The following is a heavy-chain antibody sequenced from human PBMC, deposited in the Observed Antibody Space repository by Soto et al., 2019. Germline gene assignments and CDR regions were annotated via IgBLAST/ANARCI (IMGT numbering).Heavy chain of an antibody. CDR1: GYTFTSYG. CDR2: ISTYTGNT. J-gene: IGHJ6*02. CDR3: ARDKGKAVTGTNYYYGMDV. V-gene: IGHV1-18*04. D-gene: IGHD6-19*01. Sequence: QVQLVQSGAEVKRPGASLKVSCKASGYTFTSYGINWGRQAPGQGLEWMGWISTYTGNTNYAQEFQGRVTMTADTSTRTDDMELRRLRSDDTAVYYCARDKGKAVTGTNYYYGMDVWGQGTTVTVSS.